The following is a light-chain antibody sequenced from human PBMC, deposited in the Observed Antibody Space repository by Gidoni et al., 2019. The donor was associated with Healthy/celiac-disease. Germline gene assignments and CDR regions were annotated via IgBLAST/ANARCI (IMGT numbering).Light chain of an antibody. CDR3: QQSYSTHWT. J-gene: IGKJ3*01. CDR1: QSISSY. CDR2: AAS. Sequence: DIQMTQSPSSLSASVGDRDTITCRASQSISSYLNWYQQKPGKAPKLLIYAASSMQSGVPSRFSGSGSGADFTLTISSLQPEDFATYYCQQSYSTHWTFGPGTKVDIK. V-gene: IGKV1-39*01.